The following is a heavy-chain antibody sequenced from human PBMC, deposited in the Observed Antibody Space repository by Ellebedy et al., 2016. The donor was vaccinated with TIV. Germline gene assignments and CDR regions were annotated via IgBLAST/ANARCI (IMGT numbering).Heavy chain of an antibody. Sequence: MPSETLSLTCTVSGGSISSYYWSWIRQPPGKGLEWIGYIYYSGSTNYNPSLKSRVTISVDTSKNQFPLKLSSVTAADTAVYYCARAVAGTNWFDPWGQGTLVTVSS. CDR1: GGSISSYY. CDR3: ARAVAGTNWFDP. CDR2: IYYSGST. J-gene: IGHJ5*02. D-gene: IGHD6-19*01. V-gene: IGHV4-59*01.